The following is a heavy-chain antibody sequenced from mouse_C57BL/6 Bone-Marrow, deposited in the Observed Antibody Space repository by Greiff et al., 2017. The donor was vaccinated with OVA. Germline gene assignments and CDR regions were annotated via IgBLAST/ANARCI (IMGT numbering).Heavy chain of an antibody. V-gene: IGHV5-6*01. J-gene: IGHJ4*01. CDR3: AREKVYYYGSYAMDY. Sequence: EVQLVESGGDLVKPGGSLKLSCAASGFTFRSYGMSWVRPTPDKRLEWVATISSGGSYTYYPDSVKGRFTISRDNAKNTLYLQMSSLKSEDTAMYYCAREKVYYYGSYAMDYWGQGTSVTVSS. CDR2: ISSGGSYT. CDR1: GFTFRSYG. D-gene: IGHD1-1*01.